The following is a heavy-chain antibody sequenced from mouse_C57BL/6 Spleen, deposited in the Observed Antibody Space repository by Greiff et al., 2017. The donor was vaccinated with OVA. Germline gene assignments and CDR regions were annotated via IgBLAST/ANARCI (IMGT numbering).Heavy chain of an antibody. J-gene: IGHJ1*03. Sequence: EADGVDFSRYWMSWVRRAPGKGLEWIGEINPDSSTINYAPSLKDKFIISRDNAKNTLYLQMSKVRSEDTALYYCARRGAYYSNYGNWYFDVWGTGTTVTVSS. CDR3: ARRGAYYSNYGNWYFDV. D-gene: IGHD2-5*01. V-gene: IGHV4-1*01. CDR1: GVDFSRYW. CDR2: INPDSSTI.